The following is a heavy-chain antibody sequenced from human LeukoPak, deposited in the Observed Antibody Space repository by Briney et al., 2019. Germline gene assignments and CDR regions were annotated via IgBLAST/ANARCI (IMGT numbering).Heavy chain of an antibody. J-gene: IGHJ5*01. Sequence: GGSLRLSCAASGFTFNSYAMSWVRQAPGKGLGWVSGLSANGGVTYYADSVQGRFTISRNNSKNTLYLQMNSLRAEDTALYYCAKAFMYSSSWFDYWGQGTLVTVSS. CDR1: GFTFNSYA. CDR3: AKAFMYSSSWFDY. D-gene: IGHD6-19*01. CDR2: LSANGGVT. V-gene: IGHV3-23*01.